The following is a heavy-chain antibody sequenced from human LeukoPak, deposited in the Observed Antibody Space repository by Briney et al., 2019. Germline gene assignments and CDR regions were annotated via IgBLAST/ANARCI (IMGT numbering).Heavy chain of an antibody. CDR1: GFTFSSYA. CDR2: ISYDGSNK. J-gene: IGHJ4*02. V-gene: IGHV3-30-3*01. D-gene: IGHD3-22*01. Sequence: GGSLRLSCAASGFTFSSYAMHWVRQAPGKGLEWVAVISYDGSNKYYADSVKGRFTISRDNSKNTLYLQMNSLRAEDMAVYYCARDRDGAYYDNPLDYWGQGTLVTVSS. CDR3: ARDRDGAYYDNPLDY.